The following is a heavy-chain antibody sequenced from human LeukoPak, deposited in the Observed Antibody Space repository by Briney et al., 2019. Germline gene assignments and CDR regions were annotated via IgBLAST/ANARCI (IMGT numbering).Heavy chain of an antibody. V-gene: IGHV1-69*02. CDR1: GGTFSSYT. CDR3: ARGRGSTGVPGMWFDP. Sequence: SVKVSCKASGGTFSSYTISWVRQGPGQGLEWMGRIIPILGIANYAQKFQGRVTITADKSTSTAYMELSSLRSEDTAVYYCARGRGSTGVPGMWFDPWGQGTLVTVSS. CDR2: IIPILGIA. D-gene: IGHD2-2*01. J-gene: IGHJ5*02.